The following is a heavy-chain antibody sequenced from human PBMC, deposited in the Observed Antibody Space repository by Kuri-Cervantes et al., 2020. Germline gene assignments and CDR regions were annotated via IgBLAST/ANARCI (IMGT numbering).Heavy chain of an antibody. V-gene: IGHV3-69-1*01. J-gene: IGHJ6*03. Sequence: GESLKISCAASGFTFSSYTMNWVRQAPGKGLEWVSSISSSSTIYYADSVKGRFTIPRDNAKNSLYLQMNSLRAEDTAVYYCAKDGVLIGSGSYYALYYYYYMDVWGKGTTVTVSS. D-gene: IGHD3-10*01. CDR2: ISSSSTI. CDR3: AKDGVLIGSGSYYALYYYYYMDV. CDR1: GFTFSSYT.